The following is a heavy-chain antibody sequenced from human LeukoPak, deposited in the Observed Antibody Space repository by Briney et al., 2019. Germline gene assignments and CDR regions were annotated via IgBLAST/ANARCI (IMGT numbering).Heavy chain of an antibody. CDR1: GGSISSGGYY. V-gene: IGHV4-31*03. J-gene: IGHJ5*02. CDR3: ARGYDLLVNWFDP. CDR2: IYYSGST. Sequence: PSQTLSLTCTVSGGSISSGGYYWSWIRQHPGKGLEWIGYIYYSGSTYYNPSLKSRVTISVDTSKNQFSLKLSSVTAADTAVYYCARGYDLLVNWFDPWGQGTLVTVSS. D-gene: IGHD3-3*01.